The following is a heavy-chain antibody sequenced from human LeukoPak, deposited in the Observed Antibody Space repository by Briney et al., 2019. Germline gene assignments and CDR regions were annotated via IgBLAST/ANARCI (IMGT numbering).Heavy chain of an antibody. J-gene: IGHJ5*02. V-gene: IGHV4-30-2*01. Sequence: SETLSLTCTVSGGSISSGGYYWSWIRQPPGKGLEWIGYIYHSGSTYYNPSLKSRVTISVDRSKNQFSLKLSSVTAADTAVYYCAGSTDDFWTHNWSDPWGQGTLVTVSS. CDR1: GGSISSGGYY. D-gene: IGHD3-3*01. CDR2: IYHSGST. CDR3: AGSTDDFWTHNWSDP.